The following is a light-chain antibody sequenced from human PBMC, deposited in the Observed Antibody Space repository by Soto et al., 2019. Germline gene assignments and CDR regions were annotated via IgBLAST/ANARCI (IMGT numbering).Light chain of an antibody. CDR3: QQFSGSVT. J-gene: IGKJ4*01. CDR1: QSVRSTY. Sequence: EVVLTQSPGTLSLSPGERATLSCRASQSVRSTYLGWYQQKPGQAPRLLIYGASKRQSGVPDRFSGGGSGTDCTLTISSLQPEDFAVYYCQQFSGSVTFGGGTKVDIK. V-gene: IGKV3-20*01. CDR2: GAS.